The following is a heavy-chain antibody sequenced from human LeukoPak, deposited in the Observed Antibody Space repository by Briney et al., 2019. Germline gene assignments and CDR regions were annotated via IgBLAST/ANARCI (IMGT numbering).Heavy chain of an antibody. CDR1: GFTFSSYS. CDR2: ISSSSSYI. D-gene: IGHD2-2*01. Sequence: GGSLRLSCAASGFTFSSYSMNWVRQAPGKGLEWVSSISSSSSYIYYADSVKGRFTISRDNAKNSLYLQMNSLRAEDTAVYYCAREDIVVVLGAYYYYYGMDVWGQGTTVTVSS. CDR3: AREDIVVVLGAYYYYYGMDV. V-gene: IGHV3-21*04. J-gene: IGHJ6*02.